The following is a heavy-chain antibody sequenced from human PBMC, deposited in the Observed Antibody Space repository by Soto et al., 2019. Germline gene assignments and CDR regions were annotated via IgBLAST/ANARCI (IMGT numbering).Heavy chain of an antibody. V-gene: IGHV4-34*01. J-gene: IGHJ4*02. D-gene: IGHD6-13*01. Sequence: QVQLQQWGAGLLKPSETLSLTCAVYGGSFSGYYWSWIRQPPGKGLEWIGEINHSGSTNYNPSLKSRVTISVDTSKNQFSLKLSSVTAADMAVYYCARSIAAAFDYWGQGTLVTVSS. CDR1: GGSFSGYY. CDR2: INHSGST. CDR3: ARSIAAAFDY.